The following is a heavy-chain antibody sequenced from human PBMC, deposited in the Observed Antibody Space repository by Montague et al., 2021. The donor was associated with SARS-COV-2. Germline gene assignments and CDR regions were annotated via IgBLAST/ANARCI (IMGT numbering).Heavy chain of an antibody. D-gene: IGHD2-2*02. V-gene: IGHV4-59*01. CDR1: GGSIAGYY. J-gene: IGHJ4*02. Sequence: SETLSLTCGVSGGSIAGYYWCWIRHPPPKGLEWIGYVYYTGSTKTNPTPKTRVPLSLDTPKNHFSLTLASVTAADTAVYYCARVQNTCFTANCVYYLDSWGLGALVTVSS. CDR3: ARVQNTCFTANCVYYLDS. CDR2: VYYTGST.